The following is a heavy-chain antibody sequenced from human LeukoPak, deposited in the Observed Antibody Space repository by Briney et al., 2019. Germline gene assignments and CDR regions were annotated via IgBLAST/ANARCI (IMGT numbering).Heavy chain of an antibody. CDR3: ARARSEYNWNYLTRSSYYMDV. V-gene: IGHV1-69*13. D-gene: IGHD1-7*01. J-gene: IGHJ6*03. Sequence: GASVKVSCKASGGTFSSYAISWVRQAPGQGLEWMGGIIPIFGTANYAQKFQGRVTVTADESTSTAYMELSSLRSEDTAVYYCARARSEYNWNYLTRSSYYMDVWGKGTTVTVSS. CDR2: IIPIFGTA. CDR1: GGTFSSYA.